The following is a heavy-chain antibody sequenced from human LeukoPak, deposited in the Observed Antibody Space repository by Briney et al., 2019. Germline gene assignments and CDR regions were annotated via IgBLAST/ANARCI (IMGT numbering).Heavy chain of an antibody. CDR3: AKGFSGSYYRWFDP. CDR1: GFTFSSYS. Sequence: GGSLRLSCAASGFTFSSYSMNWVRQAPGKGLEWVSAISGSGGSTYYVDSVKGRFTISRDNSKNTLYLQMNSLRGEDTAVYYCAKGFSGSYYRWFDPWGQGTLVTVSS. J-gene: IGHJ5*02. V-gene: IGHV3-23*01. D-gene: IGHD3-10*01. CDR2: ISGSGGST.